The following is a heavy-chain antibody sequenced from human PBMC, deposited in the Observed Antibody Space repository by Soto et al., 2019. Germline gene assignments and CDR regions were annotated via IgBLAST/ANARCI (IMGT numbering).Heavy chain of an antibody. V-gene: IGHV3-30-3*01. J-gene: IGHJ6*02. Sequence: ESGGGVVQPGRSLRLSCAASGFTFSSYAMHWVRQAPGKGLEWVAVISYDGSNKYYADSVKGRFTISRDNSKNTLYLQMNSLRAEDTAVYYCARSSYYYYGMDVWGQGTTVTVSS. CDR1: GFTFSSYA. CDR3: ARSSYYYYGMDV. D-gene: IGHD6-6*01. CDR2: ISYDGSNK.